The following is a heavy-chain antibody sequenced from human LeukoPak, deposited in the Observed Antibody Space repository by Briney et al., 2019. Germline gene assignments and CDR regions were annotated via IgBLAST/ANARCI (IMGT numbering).Heavy chain of an antibody. V-gene: IGHV3-49*03. CDR1: GFTFGDYA. CDR3: TREDIAVADY. J-gene: IGHJ4*02. Sequence: GGSLRLSCTASGFTFGDYAMSCFRQAPGKGLGWVGFIRSKAYGGTTEYAASVKGRFTISRDDSKSIAYLQMNSLKTEDTAVYYCTREDIAVADYWGQGTLVTVSS. D-gene: IGHD6-19*01. CDR2: IRSKAYGGTT.